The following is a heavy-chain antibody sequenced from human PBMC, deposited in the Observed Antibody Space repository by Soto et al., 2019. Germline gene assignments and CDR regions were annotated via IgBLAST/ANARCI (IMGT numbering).Heavy chain of an antibody. CDR1: GGTFSSYA. CDR2: IIPIFGTA. J-gene: IGHJ4*02. CDR3: ARESTYCGGDCYLDY. D-gene: IGHD2-21*02. Sequence: SVKVSCKASGGTFSSYAISWVRQAPGQGLEWMGGIIPIFGTANYAQKFQGRVMITADESTSTAYMELSSLRSEDTAVFYCARESTYCGGDCYLDYWGQGTLVTVSS. V-gene: IGHV1-69*13.